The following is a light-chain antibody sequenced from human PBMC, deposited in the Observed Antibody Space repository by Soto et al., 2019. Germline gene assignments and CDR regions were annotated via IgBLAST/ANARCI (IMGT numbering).Light chain of an antibody. CDR2: KAS. CDR3: QQYNSYPT. V-gene: IGKV1-5*03. CDR1: QSISSW. J-gene: IGKJ1*01. Sequence: DIKMTQSPSTLSASVGDRVTITCRASQSISSWLAWYQQKPGKAPKILIYKASSLESGVPSRFSGSGSGTEFTLTISSLQRDDFATYYCQQYNSYPTFGQGTKVEIK.